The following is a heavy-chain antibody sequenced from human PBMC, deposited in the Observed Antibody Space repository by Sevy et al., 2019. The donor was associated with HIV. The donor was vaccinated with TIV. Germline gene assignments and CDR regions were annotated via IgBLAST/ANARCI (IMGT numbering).Heavy chain of an antibody. CDR1: GGSFSGYY. D-gene: IGHD5-18*01. CDR3: ARGPVDTAGYYYYYGMDV. Sequence: SETLSLTCAVYGGSFSGYYWSWIRQPPGKGLEWIGEINHSGSTNYNPSLKSRVTISVDTSKNQFSLKLSSVTAADTAVYYCARGPVDTAGYYYYYGMDVWGQGTTVTVSS. CDR2: INHSGST. V-gene: IGHV4-34*01. J-gene: IGHJ6*02.